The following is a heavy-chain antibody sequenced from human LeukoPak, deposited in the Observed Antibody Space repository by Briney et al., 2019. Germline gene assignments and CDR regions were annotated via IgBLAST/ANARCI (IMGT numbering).Heavy chain of an antibody. CDR2: IKKDGSEE. Sequence: GGSLRPSCAASGFTLNSYLMSWVRQAPGRGLEWVANIKKDGSEESYLDSVKGRFTVSRDNAKNSLFLQMNSLRGEDTAVYYCARSNPNRNALDLWGQGTMVTISS. CDR1: GFTLNSYL. D-gene: IGHD1-14*01. J-gene: IGHJ3*01. V-gene: IGHV3-7*01. CDR3: ARSNPNRNALDL.